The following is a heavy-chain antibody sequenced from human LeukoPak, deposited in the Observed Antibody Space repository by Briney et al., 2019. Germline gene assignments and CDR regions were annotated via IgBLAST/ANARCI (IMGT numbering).Heavy chain of an antibody. Sequence: PGRSLRLSCAASGFTFSSYAMHWVRQAPGKGLEWVAVISYDGSNKYYADSVKGRFTISRDNSKNTLYLQMNSLRAEDTAVYYCAKGLQAKVQYFDYWGQGTLVTVSS. V-gene: IGHV3-30*04. J-gene: IGHJ4*02. D-gene: IGHD4-11*01. CDR1: GFTFSSYA. CDR3: AKGLQAKVQYFDY. CDR2: ISYDGSNK.